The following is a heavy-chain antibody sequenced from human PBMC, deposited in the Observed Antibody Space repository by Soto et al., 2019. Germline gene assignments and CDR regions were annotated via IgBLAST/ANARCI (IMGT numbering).Heavy chain of an antibody. CDR3: ARYSGSYWNYLDF. D-gene: IGHD1-26*01. J-gene: IGHJ4*02. V-gene: IGHV5-51*01. Sequence: LGESLKISCNGSGYSFASHWVAWVRQMPEKGLEWIGTIYPGDSDTKYSSAFRGHVTISADTSVSTAYLQWRSLEATDSAIYYCARYSGSYWNYLDFWGQGTLVTVSS. CDR1: GYSFASHW. CDR2: IYPGDSDT.